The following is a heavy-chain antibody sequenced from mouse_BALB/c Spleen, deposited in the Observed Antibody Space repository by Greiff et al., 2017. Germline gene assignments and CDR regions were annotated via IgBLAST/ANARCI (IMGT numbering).Heavy chain of an antibody. CDR2: ISYSGST. J-gene: IGHJ3*01. CDR1: GYSITSDYA. V-gene: IGHV3-2*02. CDR3: ASPGIHYYGYEGNWFAY. D-gene: IGHD1-2*01. Sequence: EVKLQESGPGLVKPSQSLSLTCTVTGYSITSDYAWNWIRQFPGNKLEWMGYISYSGSTSYNPSLKSRISITRDTSKNQFFLQLNSVTTEDTATYYCASPGIHYYGYEGNWFAYWGQGTLVTVSA.